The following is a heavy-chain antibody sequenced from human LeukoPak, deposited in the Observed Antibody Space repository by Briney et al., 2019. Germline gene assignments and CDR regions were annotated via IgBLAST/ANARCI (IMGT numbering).Heavy chain of an antibody. CDR2: ISYDGSNK. CDR1: GFTFSSYG. D-gene: IGHD6-13*01. V-gene: IGHV3-30*18. J-gene: IGHJ4*02. Sequence: PGGSLRLSCAASGFTFSSYGMHWVRQAPGKGLEWVAVISYDGSNKYYADSVRGRFTISRDNSKNTLYLQMNSLRAEDTAVYYCAKDRVSYSSSRALFDYWGQGTLVTVSS. CDR3: AKDRVSYSSSRALFDY.